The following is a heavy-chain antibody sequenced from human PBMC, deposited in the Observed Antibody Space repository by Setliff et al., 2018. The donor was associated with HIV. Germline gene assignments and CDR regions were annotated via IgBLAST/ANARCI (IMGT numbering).Heavy chain of an antibody. CDR3: HSGYDTEERSYFDY. CDR2: IWYDGSNK. CDR1: GFTFSSYG. J-gene: IGHJ4*02. V-gene: IGHV3-33*01. D-gene: IGHD5-12*01. Sequence: QPGGSLRLSCAASGFTFSSYGMHWVRQAPGKGLEWVAVIWYDGSNKYYADSVKGRFTISRDNSKNTLYLQMNSLRAEDTGVYYCHSGYDTEERSYFDYWGQGTLVTVSS.